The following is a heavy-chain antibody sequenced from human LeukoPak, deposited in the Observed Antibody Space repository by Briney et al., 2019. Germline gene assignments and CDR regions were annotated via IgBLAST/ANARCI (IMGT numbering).Heavy chain of an antibody. J-gene: IGHJ5*02. V-gene: IGHV4-39*07. CDR3: AREGGRSGYYYRATDTWFDP. CDR2: TYYSGST. D-gene: IGHD3-3*01. CDR1: GGSISSSNYY. Sequence: SETLPLTCTVSGGSISSSNYYWGWIRQPPGKGLEWIGSTYYSGSTYFNPSLKSRVTISVDTSKNQFSLKLSSVTAADTAVYYCAREGGRSGYYYRATDTWFDPWGQGTLVTVSS.